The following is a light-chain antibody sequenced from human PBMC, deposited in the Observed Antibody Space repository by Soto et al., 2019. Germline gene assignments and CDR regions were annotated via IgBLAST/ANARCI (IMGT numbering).Light chain of an antibody. CDR3: QQYNNWPPIT. J-gene: IGKJ5*01. Sequence: EIVLPQSPATLSLSPGERATLSCRASQSVSNYLAWYQQKPGQAPRLLIYGASTRATGISARFSGSGCGTEFTLTISSLQSEDFAVYYCQQYNNWPPITFGQGTRLEIK. CDR2: GAS. CDR1: QSVSNY. V-gene: IGKV3-15*01.